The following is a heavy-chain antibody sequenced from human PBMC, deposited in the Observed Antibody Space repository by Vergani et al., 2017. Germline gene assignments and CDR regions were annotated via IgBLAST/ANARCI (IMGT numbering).Heavy chain of an antibody. D-gene: IGHD6-13*01. V-gene: IGHV3-23*01. CDR1: GFTFSTYA. J-gene: IGHJ3*02. Sequence: EVQLLESGGSLKQPGGSVRLSCAASGFTFSTYAMHWVRQAPGKGLEWVSALTGGGGSTYYADSFKGRFIISRDNSKNTLYLQMNSLRAEDTAVYYCARESIAAGDAFDIWGQGTMVTVSS. CDR3: ARESIAAGDAFDI. CDR2: LTGGGGST.